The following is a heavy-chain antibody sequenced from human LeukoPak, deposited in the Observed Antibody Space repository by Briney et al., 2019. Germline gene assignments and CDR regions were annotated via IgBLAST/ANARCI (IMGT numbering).Heavy chain of an antibody. J-gene: IGHJ4*02. D-gene: IGHD1-26*01. Sequence: PGGSLRLSCAASGFTFSSYAMSWVRQAPGKGLEWVSAISGSGGSTYYADSVKGRFTISRDNSKNTLYLQMNSLRAEDTAVYYCAEDKGATLTFDYWGQGTLVTVSS. CDR3: AEDKGATLTFDY. CDR1: GFTFSSYA. V-gene: IGHV3-23*01. CDR2: ISGSGGST.